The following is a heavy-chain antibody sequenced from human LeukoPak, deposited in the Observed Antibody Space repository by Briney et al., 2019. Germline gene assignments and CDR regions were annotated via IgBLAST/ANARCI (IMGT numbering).Heavy chain of an antibody. Sequence: QSLTISCKGSGYSFTIYRIGWLRQLHAQGLERMGVIYPGDSDTRYSPSFQGQVTISADKSISTAYLQWSSLKASDTAMYYCARQGGSYGMYYMDVWGKGTTVTVSS. D-gene: IGHD1-26*01. CDR2: IYPGDSDT. J-gene: IGHJ6*03. V-gene: IGHV5-51*01. CDR3: ARQGGSYGMYYMDV. CDR1: GYSFTIYR.